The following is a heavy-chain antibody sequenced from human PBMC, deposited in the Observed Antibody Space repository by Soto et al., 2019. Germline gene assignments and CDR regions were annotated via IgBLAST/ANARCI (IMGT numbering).Heavy chain of an antibody. CDR3: ARYFPSHETRRFDL. CDR2: MNANNGNT. D-gene: IGHD3-9*01. V-gene: IGHV1-8*02. CDR1: GFSFTNYD. J-gene: IGHJ3*01. Sequence: ASVNVSCKASGFSFTNYDIEWVRQAAGQRFEWMGWMNANNGNTGYVEKFQGRVTFTRDTSISTAYMELSSLRSDGTAVYYCARYFPSHETRRFDLWGQGTEVTVSS.